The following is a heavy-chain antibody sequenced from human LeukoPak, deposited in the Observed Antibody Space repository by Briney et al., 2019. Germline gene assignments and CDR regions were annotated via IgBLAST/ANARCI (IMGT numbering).Heavy chain of an antibody. CDR2: IVHSGNT. Sequence: SETLSLTCAVYGGSFSGYYWSWIRQPPGKGLEWIGEIVHSGNTKYKPSLKSRVTISVDTSKNQFSLNLTSVTAADTAVYYCARFGSSTWYKGAFDIWGQGTMVTVAS. V-gene: IGHV4-34*12. CDR1: GGSFSGYY. D-gene: IGHD1-1*01. J-gene: IGHJ3*02. CDR3: ARFGSSTWYKGAFDI.